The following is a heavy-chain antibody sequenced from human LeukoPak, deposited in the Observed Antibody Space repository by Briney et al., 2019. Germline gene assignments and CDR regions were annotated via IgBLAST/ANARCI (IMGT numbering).Heavy chain of an antibody. D-gene: IGHD2-21*02. V-gene: IGHV3-33*01. J-gene: IGHJ6*02. CDR1: GFTLSSYA. CDR2: IWYDGSNK. Sequence: PGGSLRLSCTGSGFTLSSYAVHWVRQAPGKGLEWVAVIWYDGSNKYYADSVKGRFTISRDNSKNTLYLQMNSLRAEDTAVYYCARGPSMTAENYYGMDVWGQGTTVTVSS. CDR3: ARGPSMTAENYYGMDV.